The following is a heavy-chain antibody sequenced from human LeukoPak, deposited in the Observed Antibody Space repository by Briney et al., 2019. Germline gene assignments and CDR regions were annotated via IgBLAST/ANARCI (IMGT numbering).Heavy chain of an antibody. CDR2: IYVGGDT. J-gene: IGHJ3*02. V-gene: IGHV3-66*01. CDR1: RFTVSSNY. Sequence: GGSLRLSCAASRFTVSSNYIIWVRQAPGKGLEWVSVIYVGGDTYYAGSVKGRFTISRDKSKNTVYLQMNSLRVEDTAVYYCARDRVEGGGRLGAFDIWGQGTMVTVSS. CDR3: ARDRVEGGGRLGAFDI. D-gene: IGHD2-15*01.